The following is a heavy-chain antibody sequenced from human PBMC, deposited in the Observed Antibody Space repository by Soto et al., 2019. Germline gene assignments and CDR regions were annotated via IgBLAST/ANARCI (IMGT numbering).Heavy chain of an antibody. J-gene: IGHJ4*02. Sequence: GASVKVSCKASGYTFTSYGISWVRQAPGRGLEWMGWISAYNGNTNYAQKLQGRVTMTTDTSTSTAYMELRSLRSDDTAVYYCARDRKRITMIVVPDYWGQGTLVTVSS. CDR3: ARDRKRITMIVVPDY. CDR2: ISAYNGNT. D-gene: IGHD3-22*01. V-gene: IGHV1-18*01. CDR1: GYTFTSYG.